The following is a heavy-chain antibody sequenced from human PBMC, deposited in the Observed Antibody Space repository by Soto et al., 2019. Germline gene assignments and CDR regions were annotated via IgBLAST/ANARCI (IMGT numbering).Heavy chain of an antibody. CDR1: GGTFKNNG. V-gene: IGHV1-69*13. D-gene: IGHD5-12*01. J-gene: IGHJ4*02. Sequence: SVKVSCKAPGGTFKNNGISWVRQAPGQGLEWMGGIIPVFGTTNYAQKFQGRLTITADDFTSTVYMELSRLRYEDTAVYYCARENGVARATILYYFDCWGPGTLVTVSS. CDR3: ARENGVARATILYYFDC. CDR2: IIPVFGTT.